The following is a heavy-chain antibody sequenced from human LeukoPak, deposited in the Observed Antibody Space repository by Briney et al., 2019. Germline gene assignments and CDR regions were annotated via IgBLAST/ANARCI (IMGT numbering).Heavy chain of an antibody. CDR1: GYSFTSYW. V-gene: IGHV5-51*01. CDR2: IYPGDSDT. D-gene: IGHD3-22*01. Sequence: HGESLKISCKGSGYSFTSYWIGWVRQMPGKGLEWMGIIYPGDSDTRYSPSFQGQVTISADKSISTAYLQWSSLKASDTAMYYCARRAQWFPKYYDSSGYYPYYFDYWGQGTLVTVSS. J-gene: IGHJ4*02. CDR3: ARRAQWFPKYYDSSGYYPYYFDY.